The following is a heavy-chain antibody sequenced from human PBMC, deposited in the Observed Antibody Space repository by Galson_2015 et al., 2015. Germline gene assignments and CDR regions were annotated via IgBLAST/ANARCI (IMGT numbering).Heavy chain of an antibody. CDR2: IKQDGSEK. D-gene: IGHD3-10*01. Sequence: SLRLSCAASGFTFSNYWMSWVRQAPGKGLEWVANIKQDGSEKYYVDSVKGRFTISRDNAKNSLYLQMNSLRAEDTAIYYCASQTWTGYFDYWGQGTLVNVSS. J-gene: IGHJ4*02. CDR1: GFTFSNYW. V-gene: IGHV3-7*03. CDR3: ASQTWTGYFDY.